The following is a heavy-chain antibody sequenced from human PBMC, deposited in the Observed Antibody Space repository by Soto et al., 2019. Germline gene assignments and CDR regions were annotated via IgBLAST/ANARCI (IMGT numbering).Heavy chain of an antibody. CDR2: IYYSRST. J-gene: IGHJ4*02. CDR1: GGSISSGGYY. Sequence: QVQLQESGPGLVKPSQTLSLTCTVSGGSISSGGYYWSWIRQHPGKGLEWIGYIYYSRSTYYNPSLKSRVSISVDTSKNQYSLKLSSVTAADTAVYYCATDSSDYKGSVYWGQGTLVTVSS. CDR3: ATDSSDYKGSVY. V-gene: IGHV4-31*03. D-gene: IGHD3-22*01.